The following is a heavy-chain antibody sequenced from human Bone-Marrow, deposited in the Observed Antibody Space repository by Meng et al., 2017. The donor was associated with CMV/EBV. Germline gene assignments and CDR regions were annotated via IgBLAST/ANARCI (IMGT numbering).Heavy chain of an antibody. CDR2: ISSSGSTI. Sequence: GESLKISCAASEFTFDDYAMHWVRQAPGKGLEWVSYISSSGSTIYYADSVKGRFTISRDNSKNTLYLQMNSLRAEDTAVYYCAKDADYGELMLYYYYYGMDVWGQGTTVTVSS. V-gene: IGHV3-48*01. CDR3: AKDADYGELMLYYYYYGMDV. CDR1: EFTFDDYA. J-gene: IGHJ6*02. D-gene: IGHD4-17*01.